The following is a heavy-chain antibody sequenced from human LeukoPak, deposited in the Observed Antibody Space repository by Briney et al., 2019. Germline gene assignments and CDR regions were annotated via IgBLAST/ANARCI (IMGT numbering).Heavy chain of an antibody. J-gene: IGHJ4*02. V-gene: IGHV3-15*01. CDR2: IKSKTDGGTT. Sequence: GGSLRLSCAASGFTFSNAWMSWVRQAPGKGLEWVGRIKSKTDGGTTDYAAPVKGRFTISRDDSKNTLYLQMNSLKTEDTAVYYCTSPRGRYCSGGSCYWTAYWGQGTLVTVSS. CDR1: GFTFSNAW. D-gene: IGHD2-15*01. CDR3: TSPRGRYCSGGSCYWTAY.